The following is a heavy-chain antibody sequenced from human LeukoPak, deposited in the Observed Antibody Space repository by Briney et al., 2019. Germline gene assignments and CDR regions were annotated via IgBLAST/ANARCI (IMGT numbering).Heavy chain of an antibody. CDR2: ISSSGSTI. J-gene: IGHJ6*02. V-gene: IGHV3-11*01. Sequence: GGSLRLSCAASGFTFSNAWMSWVRQAPGKGLEWVSYISSSGSTIYYADSVKGRFTISRDNAKNSLYLQMNSLRAEDTAVYYCARDFGDAFYYYYGMDVWGQGTTVTVSS. D-gene: IGHD3-16*01. CDR1: GFTFSNAW. CDR3: ARDFGDAFYYYYGMDV.